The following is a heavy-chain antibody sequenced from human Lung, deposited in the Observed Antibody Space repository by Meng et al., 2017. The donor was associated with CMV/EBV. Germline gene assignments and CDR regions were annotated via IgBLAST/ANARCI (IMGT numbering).Heavy chain of an antibody. D-gene: IGHD3-10*01. Sequence: ASVKVSCKASGYTFTGYNIHWVRQAPGQGLEWMGWINPHSGDTKYAQKFQGRVTLTTDTSINTAYMEVSRLKSDDTAVFFCARLFHTSLGTNYYYGMVFWGLGXTVTVSS. CDR1: GYTFTGYN. CDR3: ARLFHTSLGTNYYYGMVF. CDR2: INPHSGDT. J-gene: IGHJ6*02. V-gene: IGHV1-2*02.